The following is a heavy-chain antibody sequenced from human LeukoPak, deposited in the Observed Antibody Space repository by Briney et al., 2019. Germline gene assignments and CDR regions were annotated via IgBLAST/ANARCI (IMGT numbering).Heavy chain of an antibody. V-gene: IGHV3-23*01. CDR3: ARDYWVFDY. CDR2: ISGSGGST. CDR1: EFTFSSYA. J-gene: IGHJ4*02. D-gene: IGHD2-8*02. Sequence: PGGSLRLSCADSEFTFSSYAMRWGRQAPGKGLEWVSAISGSGGSTYYADSVKGRFTISRDNSKNTLYLQMNNLRAEDTAVYYYARDYWVFDYWGQGTLVTVSS.